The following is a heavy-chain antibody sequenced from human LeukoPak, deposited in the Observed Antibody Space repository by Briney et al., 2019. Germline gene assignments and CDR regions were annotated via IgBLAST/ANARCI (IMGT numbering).Heavy chain of an antibody. CDR2: ISAYNGNT. D-gene: IGHD5-18*01. J-gene: IGHJ4*02. CDR1: GCTFTSYG. Sequence: GASVKVSCKASGCTFTSYGISWVRQAPGQGLEWMGWISAYNGNTNYAQKLQGRVTMTTDTSTSTAYMELRSLRSDDTAVYYCARRGYSYGTRDYFDYWGQGTLDTVSS. CDR3: ARRGYSYGTRDYFDY. V-gene: IGHV1-18*01.